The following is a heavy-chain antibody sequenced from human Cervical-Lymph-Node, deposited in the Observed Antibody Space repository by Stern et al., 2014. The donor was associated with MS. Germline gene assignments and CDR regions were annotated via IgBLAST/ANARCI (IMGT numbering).Heavy chain of an antibody. Sequence: EVQLVESGGGLVQPGGSLRLSCAASGFTFSTYWMHWVRQVPGKGLVWVSRINGDGSDAEYADSVKGRFTISRDNAKNTMYLQMNSLRGEDTAVYYCARDSSRYYGDYEGRFGYWGQGTLVTVSS. J-gene: IGHJ4*02. CDR2: INGDGSDA. CDR1: GFTFSTYW. V-gene: IGHV3-74*01. CDR3: ARDSSRYYGDYEGRFGY. D-gene: IGHD4-17*01.